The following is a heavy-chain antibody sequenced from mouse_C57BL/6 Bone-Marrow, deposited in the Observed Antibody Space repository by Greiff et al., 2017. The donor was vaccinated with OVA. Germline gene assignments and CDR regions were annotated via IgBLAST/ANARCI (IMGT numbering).Heavy chain of an antibody. CDR2: IYPSDSET. V-gene: IGHV1-61*01. CDR3: ARWGYDYDDY. Sequence: QVQLQQPGAELVRPGSSVKLSCKASGYTFTSYWMDWVKQRPGQGLEWIGNIYPSDSETHYNQKFKDKATLTVDKSSSTAYMQLSSLTSEDSEVYYCARWGYDYDDYWGQGTTLTVSS. CDR1: GYTFTSYW. D-gene: IGHD2-4*01. J-gene: IGHJ2*01.